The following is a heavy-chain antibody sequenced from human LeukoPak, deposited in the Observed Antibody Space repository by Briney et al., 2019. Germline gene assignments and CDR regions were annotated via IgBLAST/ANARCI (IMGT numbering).Heavy chain of an antibody. D-gene: IGHD6-13*01. Sequence: PSETLSLTCTVSGGSISSYYWSWIRQPPGKGLEWIGYIYYSGSTYYNPSLKSRVSISVDTSKNQFSLNLSSVTAADTAVYYCARGIAAAGMYYWGQGTLVTVSS. J-gene: IGHJ4*02. CDR2: IYYSGST. V-gene: IGHV4-59*06. CDR3: ARGIAAAGMYY. CDR1: GGSISSYY.